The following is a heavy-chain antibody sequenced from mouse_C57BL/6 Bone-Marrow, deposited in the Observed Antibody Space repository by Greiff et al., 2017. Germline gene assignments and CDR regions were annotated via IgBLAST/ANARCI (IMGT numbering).Heavy chain of an antibody. CDR1: GYTFTDYE. V-gene: IGHV1-15*01. CDR3: TKGGSSYSAWFAY. Sequence: QVQLQQSGAELVRPGASVTLSCKASGYTFTDYEMHWVKQTPVHGLEWIGAIDPETGGTAYTQKFKGKAILTADKSSSTAYMELRSLTSEDSAVYYCTKGGSSYSAWFAYWGQGTLVTVSA. J-gene: IGHJ3*01. CDR2: IDPETGGT. D-gene: IGHD1-1*01.